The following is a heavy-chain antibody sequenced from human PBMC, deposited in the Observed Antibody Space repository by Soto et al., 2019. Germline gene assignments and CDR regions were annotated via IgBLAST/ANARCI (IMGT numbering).Heavy chain of an antibody. CDR3: TRQGRYCIDSMCSDYERYGVDV. CDR2: IKSDGGTT. D-gene: IGHD2-15*01. J-gene: IGHJ6*02. Sequence: EVQLVESGGDLVKPGGSLRLSCAASGFGFSIAWMSWVRQAPGKGLEWVGRIKSDGGTTDYAAPVKGRFTISRDDSQNTLYLQMNSPKTEDTAVYFCTRQGRYCIDSMCSDYERYGVDVWGRGTTVTVSS. V-gene: IGHV3-15*01. CDR1: GFGFSIAW.